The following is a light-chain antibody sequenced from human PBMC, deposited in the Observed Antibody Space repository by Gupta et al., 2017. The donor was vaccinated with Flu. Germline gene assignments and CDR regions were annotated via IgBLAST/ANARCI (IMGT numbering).Light chain of an antibody. CDR1: KSVLSSYNNKNT. J-gene: IGKJ1*01. Sequence: NCKSSKSVLSSYNNKNTLAWYQQKPGQPPKLLIYWASSRESGVPDRFSGSGSGTDFTLTISSLQAEDLAVYYCQQYYSTPRTFGQGTKVEIK. CDR3: QQYYSTPRT. V-gene: IGKV4-1*01. CDR2: WAS.